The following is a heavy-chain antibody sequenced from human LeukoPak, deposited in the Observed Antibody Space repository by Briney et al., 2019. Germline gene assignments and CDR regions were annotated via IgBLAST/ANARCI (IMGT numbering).Heavy chain of an antibody. D-gene: IGHD3-22*01. V-gene: IGHV3-23*01. CDR3: ATRGNSRGYFDN. CDR1: GFTFSNYA. Sequence: GGSLRLSCAASGFTFSNYAMSWVRQAPGKGLEWVSSVSGSGGETHSTDSVKGRFTVSRDSSENTLYMQMNSLRAEDTAVYYCATRGNSRGYFDNWGQGTVVTVSS. CDR2: VSGSGGET. J-gene: IGHJ4*02.